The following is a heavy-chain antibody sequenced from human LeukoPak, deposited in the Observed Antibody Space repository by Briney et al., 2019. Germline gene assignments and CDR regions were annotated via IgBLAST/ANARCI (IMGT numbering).Heavy chain of an antibody. CDR1: GFTFDDYA. CDR2: ISWNSGTI. Sequence: GGSLRLSCAASGFTFDDYAIHWVRQPPGKGLEWVSGISWNSGTIGYADSVKGRFTISRDNAKNSLYLQMNSLRAEDTALYYCARTYSSSWYGGIDAFDIWGQGTMVTVSS. V-gene: IGHV3-9*01. J-gene: IGHJ3*02. D-gene: IGHD6-13*01. CDR3: ARTYSSSWYGGIDAFDI.